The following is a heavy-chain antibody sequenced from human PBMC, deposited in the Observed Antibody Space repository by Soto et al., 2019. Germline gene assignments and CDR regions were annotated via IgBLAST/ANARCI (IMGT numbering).Heavy chain of an antibody. J-gene: IGHJ4*02. CDR3: ATPVALIDY. CDR2: ISGSGDST. D-gene: IGHD6-19*01. CDR1: GFTFSNYA. V-gene: IGHV3-23*01. Sequence: PGGSLRLSCAASGFTFSNYAMSWVRQAPGKGLEWVSTISGSGDSTYYADSVKGRFTMSRDNSKNTLYLQMNSLRAEDTAVYYCATPVALIDYWGQGTLVTVSS.